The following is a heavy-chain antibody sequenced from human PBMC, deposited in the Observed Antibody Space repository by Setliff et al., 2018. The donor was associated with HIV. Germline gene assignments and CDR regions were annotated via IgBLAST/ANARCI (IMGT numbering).Heavy chain of an antibody. D-gene: IGHD6-13*01. CDR2: IYYSGST. V-gene: IGHV4-59*01. CDR1: GGSISTYY. CDR3: ARDRPSSSWYFNAFDI. J-gene: IGHJ3*02. Sequence: PSETLSLTCTVSGGSISTYYWSWIRQPPGKRLEWIGYIYYSGSTNYNPSLKSRVTISVDTSKNQFSLKLTSVTAADTAVYYCARDRPSSSWYFNAFDIWGQGIMVTV.